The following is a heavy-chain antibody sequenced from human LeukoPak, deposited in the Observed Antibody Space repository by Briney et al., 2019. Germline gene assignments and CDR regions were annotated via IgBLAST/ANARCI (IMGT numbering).Heavy chain of an antibody. Sequence: GGSLRLSCAASGFTFSNCGMNWVRQAPGKGLEWVSGISDSGGRTYYADSVKGRFTISRDNAKNSLYLQMNSLRAEDTAVYYCTTITFGGVIENYYYYYIDVWGKGTTVTVSS. D-gene: IGHD3-16*02. CDR2: ISDSGGRT. CDR1: GFTFSNCG. V-gene: IGHV3-21*01. J-gene: IGHJ6*03. CDR3: TTITFGGVIENYYYYYIDV.